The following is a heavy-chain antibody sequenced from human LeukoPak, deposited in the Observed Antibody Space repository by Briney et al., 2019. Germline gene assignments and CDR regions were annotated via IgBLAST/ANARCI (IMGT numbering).Heavy chain of an antibody. J-gene: IGHJ4*02. CDR1: GFTFSNYW. CDR3: ARGGWDTAMVFDY. V-gene: IGHV3-53*01. Sequence: GGSLRLSCAVSGFTFSNYWMSCVRRAPGTGLEGGSVIYSGGSTYYADSVKGRFTISRDNSKHTLYLQMNSLRAEHTAVYYCARGGWDTAMVFDYWGQGALVTVSS. CDR2: IYSGGST. D-gene: IGHD5-18*01.